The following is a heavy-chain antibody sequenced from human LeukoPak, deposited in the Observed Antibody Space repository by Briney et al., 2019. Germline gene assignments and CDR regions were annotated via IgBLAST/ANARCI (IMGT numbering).Heavy chain of an antibody. Sequence: ASVKVSCKASGYTFSSSDINWVRQAPGQGLEWMGWINPNSGGTNYAQKFQGRVTMTRDTSISTAYMELSRLRSDDTAVYYCARGGKPYTIVVVPAADYFDYWGQGTLVTVSS. V-gene: IGHV1-2*02. CDR2: INPNSGGT. J-gene: IGHJ4*02. CDR3: ARGGKPYTIVVVPAADYFDY. D-gene: IGHD2-2*01. CDR1: GYTFSSSD.